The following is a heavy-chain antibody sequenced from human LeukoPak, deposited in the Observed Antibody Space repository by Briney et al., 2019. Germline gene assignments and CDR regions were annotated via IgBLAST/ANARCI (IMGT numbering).Heavy chain of an antibody. CDR2: IYETGHT. CDR3: ARHFLRGGFDS. V-gene: IGHV4-59*08. J-gene: IGHJ4*02. CDR1: GGSINNYY. Sequence: PSETLSLTCTVSGGSINNYYWSWLRQPPGEGLEWIAYIYETGHTGYNPSLTTRVTISLDTSKNQFSLKLNSVTAADTAVYYCARHFLRGGFDSWGQGTLVAVSS.